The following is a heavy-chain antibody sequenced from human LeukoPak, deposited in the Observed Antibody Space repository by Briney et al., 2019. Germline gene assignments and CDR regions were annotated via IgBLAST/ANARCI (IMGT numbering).Heavy chain of an antibody. V-gene: IGHV4/OR15-8*02. CDR2: ISLAGQT. D-gene: IGHD1-26*01. Sequence: SDTLSLTCGVSGGSISGTNWWSWVRQPPGQGLEWIGEISLAGQTNYNPSLNGRVTMSLDKSSNQLSLHLTSVTAADTATYFCSRESGPFCPFGYWGQGTLVIVSS. CDR1: GGSISGTNW. J-gene: IGHJ4*02. CDR3: SRESGPFCPFGY.